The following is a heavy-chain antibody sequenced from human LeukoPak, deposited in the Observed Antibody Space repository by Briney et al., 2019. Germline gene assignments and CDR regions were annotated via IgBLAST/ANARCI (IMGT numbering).Heavy chain of an antibody. CDR2: IYPGDSDT. CDR3: ARLLRNIAAGVYYFDY. D-gene: IGHD6-13*01. V-gene: IGHV5-51*01. Sequence: GESLKISCKGSGYSYTSYWLGWVRQMPGKGLEWMGIIYPGDSDTRYSPSFQGQVTLSADKSSSTAYLQWSSLKASDSATYYCARLLRNIAAGVYYFDYWGQGTLVTVSS. J-gene: IGHJ4*02. CDR1: GYSYTSYW.